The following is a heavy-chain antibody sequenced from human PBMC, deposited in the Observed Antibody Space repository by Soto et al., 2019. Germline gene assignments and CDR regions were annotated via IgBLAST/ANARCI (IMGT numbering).Heavy chain of an antibody. CDR2: IYYSGST. J-gene: IGHJ5*02. Sequence: SETLSLTCTVSGGSISSSSYYWGWIRQPPGKGLEWIGSIYYSGSTYYNPSLKSRVTISVDTSKNQFSLKLSSVTAADTAVYYCARHAGGAWFGELFDWFDPWGQGTLVTVSS. CDR3: ARHAGGAWFGELFDWFDP. CDR1: GGSISSSSYY. D-gene: IGHD3-10*01. V-gene: IGHV4-39*01.